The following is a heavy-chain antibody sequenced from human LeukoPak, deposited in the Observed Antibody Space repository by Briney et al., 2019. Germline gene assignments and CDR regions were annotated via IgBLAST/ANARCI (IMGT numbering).Heavy chain of an antibody. J-gene: IGHJ4*02. Sequence: ASVKVSCKASRYTFSGYYMHWVRQAPGQGLEWMGWINPNSGGTKNTQKFQGRVTMTRDTSISTAYMELSRLRSDDTAVYYCARGGYYDSSAYVDYWGQGTLVTVSS. CDR1: RYTFSGYY. CDR2: INPNSGGT. D-gene: IGHD3-22*01. CDR3: ARGGYYDSSAYVDY. V-gene: IGHV1-2*02.